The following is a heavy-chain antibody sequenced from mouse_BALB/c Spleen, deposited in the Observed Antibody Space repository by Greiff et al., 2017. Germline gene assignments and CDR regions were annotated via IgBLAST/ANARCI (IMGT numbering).Heavy chain of an antibody. D-gene: IGHD2-14*01. J-gene: IGHJ4*01. CDR3: ARSGRYDGYYAMDY. Sequence: QLQQSGPELVRPGVSVKISCKGSGYTFTDYAMHWVKQSHAKSLEWIGVISTYYGNTNYNQKFKGKATMTVDKSSSTAYMELARLTSEDSAIYYCARSGRYDGYYAMDYWGQGTSVTVSS. CDR1: GYTFTDYA. V-gene: IGHV1-67*01. CDR2: ISTYYGNT.